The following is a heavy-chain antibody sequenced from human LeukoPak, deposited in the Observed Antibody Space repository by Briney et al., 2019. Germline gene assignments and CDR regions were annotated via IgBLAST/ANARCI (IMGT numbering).Heavy chain of an antibody. Sequence: GGSLRLSCAASGFTFSSYAMSWVRQAPGKGLEWVSAISGSGGSTYYADSVKGRFTISRDNSKITLYLQMNSLRAEDTAVYYCAKGRGGYCSGGSCYGYYFDYWGQGTLVTVSS. D-gene: IGHD2-15*01. CDR1: GFTFSSYA. V-gene: IGHV3-23*01. CDR2: ISGSGGST. J-gene: IGHJ4*02. CDR3: AKGRGGYCSGGSCYGYYFDY.